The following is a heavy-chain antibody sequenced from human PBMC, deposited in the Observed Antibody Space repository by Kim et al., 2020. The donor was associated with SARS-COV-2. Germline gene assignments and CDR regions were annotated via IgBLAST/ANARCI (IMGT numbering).Heavy chain of an antibody. J-gene: IGHJ6*03. Sequence: SETLSLTCAVYGGSFSGYYWSWIRQPPGKGLEWIGEINHSGSTNYNPSLKSRVTISVDTSKNQFSLKLSSVTAADTAVYYCARGQPTSLGERYSYGFYYYYYMDVWGKGTTVTVSS. V-gene: IGHV4-34*01. CDR3: ARGQPTSLGERYSYGFYYYYYMDV. CDR1: GGSFSGYY. CDR2: INHSGST. D-gene: IGHD5-18*01.